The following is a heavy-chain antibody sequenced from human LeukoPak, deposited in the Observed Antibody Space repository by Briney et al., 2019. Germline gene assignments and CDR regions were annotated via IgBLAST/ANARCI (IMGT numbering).Heavy chain of an antibody. V-gene: IGHV3-23*01. CDR3: VVTGNWFDP. Sequence: GGSLRLSCAAPGLTFRGVAIGWVRKAPGRGLGWVSAISVMGVGTYYADSVRGGFTSSRANSKKTLDRQINSLKAEDRAQYFGVVTGNWFDPWGQGTLVTVSS. D-gene: IGHD3-3*01. CDR1: GLTFRGVA. J-gene: IGHJ5*02. CDR2: ISVMGVGT.